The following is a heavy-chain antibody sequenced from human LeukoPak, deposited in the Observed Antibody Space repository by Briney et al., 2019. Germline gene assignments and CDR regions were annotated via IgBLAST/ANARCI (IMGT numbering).Heavy chain of an antibody. D-gene: IGHD1-14*01. CDR2: ISAYNGNT. J-gene: IGHJ4*02. CDR3: ARDLRSGLSELDY. V-gene: IGHV1-18*04. CDR1: GYTFTGYY. Sequence: GASVKVSCKASGYTFTGYYMHWVRQAPGQGLEWMGWISAYNGNTNYAQKLQGRVTMTTDTSTSTAYMELRSLRSDDTAVYYCARDLRSGLSELDYWGQGTLVTVSS.